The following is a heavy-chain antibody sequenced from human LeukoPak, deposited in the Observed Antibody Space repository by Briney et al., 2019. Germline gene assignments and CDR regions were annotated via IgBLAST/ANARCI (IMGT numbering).Heavy chain of an antibody. CDR2: ISGSGGRI. CDR3: ARATLVRGVDYFDY. J-gene: IGHJ4*02. CDR1: GFTFSSYS. D-gene: IGHD3-10*01. Sequence: GGSLRLSCAASGFTFSSYSMSWVRQAPGKGLDWVSVISGSGGRIYYADSVKGRFTISRDNSKNTLYLQTNSLRAEDTAVYYCARATLVRGVDYFDYWGQGTLVIVSS. V-gene: IGHV3-23*01.